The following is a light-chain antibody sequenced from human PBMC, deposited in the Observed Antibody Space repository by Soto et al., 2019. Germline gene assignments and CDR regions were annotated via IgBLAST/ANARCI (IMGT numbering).Light chain of an antibody. CDR2: EVS. CDR3: TSYTRYSTLHV. Sequence: QSALTQPASVSGSPGQSITISCTGTSSDVGGYNYVSWYQQHPDKAPKLMIYEVSNRPSGVSNRFSGSKSGHTASLTISGLQSEDEDDYFCTSYTRYSTLHVFGTGTKLTVL. CDR1: SSDVGGYNY. V-gene: IGLV2-14*01. J-gene: IGLJ1*01.